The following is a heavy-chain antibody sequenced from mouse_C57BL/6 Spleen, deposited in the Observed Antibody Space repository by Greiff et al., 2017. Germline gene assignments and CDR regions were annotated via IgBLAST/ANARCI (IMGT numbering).Heavy chain of an antibody. CDR1: GFNIKDYY. CDR3: ARTSSGPFAY. CDR2: IDPEDGET. Sequence: EVKLMESGAELVKPGASVKLSCTASGFNIKDYYMHWVKQRTEQGLEWIGRIDPEDGETKYAPKFPGKATITADTSSNTAYLQLSSLTSEDTAVYYCARTSSGPFAYWGQGTLVTVSA. V-gene: IGHV14-2*01. D-gene: IGHD3-2*02. J-gene: IGHJ3*01.